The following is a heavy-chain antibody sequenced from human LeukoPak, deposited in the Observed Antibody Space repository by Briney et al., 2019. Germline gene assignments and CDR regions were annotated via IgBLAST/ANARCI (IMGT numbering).Heavy chain of an antibody. J-gene: IGHJ5*02. CDR3: ARDGRLTWIQLWLNWFDP. Sequence: ASVKVSCKASGYTFTSYAMNWVRQAPGQGLEWMGWINTNTGNPTYAQGFTGRFVFSLDTSVSTAYLQISSLKAEDTTVYYCARDGRLTWIQLWLNWFDPWGQGTLVTVSS. CDR1: GYTFTSYA. D-gene: IGHD5-18*01. V-gene: IGHV7-4-1*02. CDR2: INTNTGNP.